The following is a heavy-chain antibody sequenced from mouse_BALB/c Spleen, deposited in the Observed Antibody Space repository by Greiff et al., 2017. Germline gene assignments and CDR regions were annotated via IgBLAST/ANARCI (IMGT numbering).Heavy chain of an antibody. CDR3: ARRDGRPMITTAWFAY. CDR2: INPYNDGT. CDR1: GYTFTSYV. J-gene: IGHJ3*01. V-gene: IGHV1-14*01. D-gene: IGHD2-4*01. Sequence: EVQGVESGPELVKPGASVKMSCKASGYTFTSYVMHWVKQKPGQGLEWIGYINPYNDGTKYNEKFKGKATLTSDKSSSTAYMELSSLTSEDSAVYYCARRDGRPMITTAWFAYWGQGTLVTVSA.